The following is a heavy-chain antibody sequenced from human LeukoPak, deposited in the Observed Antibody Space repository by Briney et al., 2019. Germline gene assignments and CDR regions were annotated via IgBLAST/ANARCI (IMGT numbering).Heavy chain of an antibody. D-gene: IGHD2-2*02. CDR3: ARLGYCSSTSCHTPYYYHYYMDV. CDR2: INHSGST. J-gene: IGHJ6*03. CDR1: GDSISTSSYY. V-gene: IGHV4-39*07. Sequence: SETLSLTCSVSGDSISTSSYYWGWIRQPPGKGLEWIGEINHSGSTNYNPSLKSRVTISVDTSKNQFSLKLSSVTAADTAVYYCARLGYCSSTSCHTPYYYHYYMDVWGKGTTVTISS.